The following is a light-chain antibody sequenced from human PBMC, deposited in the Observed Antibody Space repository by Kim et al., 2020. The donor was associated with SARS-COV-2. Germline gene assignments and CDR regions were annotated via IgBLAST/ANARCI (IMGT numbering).Light chain of an antibody. Sequence: GDRVTITCRASQSISSYLNWYQQKPGKAPKLLIYAASSLQSGVPSRFSGSGSGTDFTLTISSLQPEDFATYYCQQSYSTPFTFGPGTKVDIK. J-gene: IGKJ3*01. CDR2: AAS. CDR1: QSISSY. CDR3: QQSYSTPFT. V-gene: IGKV1-39*01.